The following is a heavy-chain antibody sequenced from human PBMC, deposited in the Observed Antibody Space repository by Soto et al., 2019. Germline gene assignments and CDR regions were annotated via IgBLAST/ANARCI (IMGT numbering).Heavy chain of an antibody. CDR2: MNPNSGDT. CDR1: GYTFTSYD. V-gene: IGHV1-8*01. CDR3: ASRVSGYDYLIAY. Sequence: ASVKVSCKASGYTFTSYDINWVRQATGQGLEWMGWMNPNSGDTGYAQKFQGRVTMTRNTSISTAYMELSSLRSEDTAVYYCASRVSGYDYLIAYWGQGTLVTVSS. J-gene: IGHJ4*02. D-gene: IGHD5-12*01.